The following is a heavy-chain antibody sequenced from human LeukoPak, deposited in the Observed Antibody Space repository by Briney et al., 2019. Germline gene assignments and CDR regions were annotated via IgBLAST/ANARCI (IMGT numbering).Heavy chain of an antibody. CDR1: GGTFSSYA. CDR2: IIPIFGTA. D-gene: IGHD3-10*02. V-gene: IGHV1-69*13. J-gene: IGHJ6*04. Sequence: SVKVSCKASGGTFSSYAISWVRQAPGQGLEWMGGIIPIFGTANYAQKVQGRVTITADESTSTAYMELSSLRSEDTAVYDCARDLHYYVAMAVWGEGTTVTVSS. CDR3: ARDLHYYVAMAV.